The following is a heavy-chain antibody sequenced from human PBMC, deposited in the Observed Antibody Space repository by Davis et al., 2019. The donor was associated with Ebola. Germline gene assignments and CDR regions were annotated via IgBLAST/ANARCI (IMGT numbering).Heavy chain of an antibody. Sequence: SVTVSCKASGGIFSTYGISWVRQAPGQGLEWMGGIVLQFGTTKYAQTFQGRLKITADKSATTVHMELSSLGSDDTAVYYCAKGELDSSSYYYKGMDVWGQGTTVTVSS. CDR2: IVLQFGTT. CDR1: GGIFSTYG. V-gene: IGHV1-69*06. D-gene: IGHD3-16*01. CDR3: AKGELDSSSYYYKGMDV. J-gene: IGHJ6*02.